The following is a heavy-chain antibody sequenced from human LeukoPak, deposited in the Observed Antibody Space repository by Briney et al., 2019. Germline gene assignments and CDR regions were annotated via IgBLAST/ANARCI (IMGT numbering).Heavy chain of an antibody. J-gene: IGHJ3*02. CDR3: AKDTDNYYDSSGYYPDAFDI. V-gene: IGHV3-23*01. Sequence: GGSLRLSCAASGFTFSSYAMSWARQAPGKGLEWVSAISGSGGSTYYADSVKGRFTISRDNSKNTLYLQMNSLRAEDTAVYYCAKDTDNYYDSSGYYPDAFDIWGQGTMVTVSS. D-gene: IGHD3-22*01. CDR2: ISGSGGST. CDR1: GFTFSSYA.